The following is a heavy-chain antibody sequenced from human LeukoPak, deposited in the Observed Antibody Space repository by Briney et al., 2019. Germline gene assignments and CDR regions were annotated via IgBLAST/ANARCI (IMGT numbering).Heavy chain of an antibody. J-gene: IGHJ3*02. D-gene: IGHD2-2*01. CDR3: AKYQLLRPRGGAFDI. Sequence: SETLSLTCAVSGGSFSGYYWSWIRQPPGKGLEWIGEINHSGSTNYNPSLKSRVTISVDTSKNQFSLKLSSVTAADTAVYYCAKYQLLRPRGGAFDIWGQGTMVTVSS. CDR1: GGSFSGYY. V-gene: IGHV4-34*01. CDR2: INHSGST.